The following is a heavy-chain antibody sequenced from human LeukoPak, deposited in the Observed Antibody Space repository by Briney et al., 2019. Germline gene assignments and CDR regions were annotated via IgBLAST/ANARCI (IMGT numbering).Heavy chain of an antibody. CDR2: ISSDGSDT. J-gene: IGHJ4*02. CDR3: TRAPYHGDSVSWA. CDR1: GFTFSSYW. V-gene: IGHV3-74*01. Sequence: PGGSLRLSCAASGFTFSSYWMHWVRQAPRKGLVWVSRISSDGSDTTYADSVKGRFTISRDNAKKMLYLQMNGLRVDDTAVYYCTRAPYHGDSVSWAWGQGTLVTVSS. D-gene: IGHD4-17*01.